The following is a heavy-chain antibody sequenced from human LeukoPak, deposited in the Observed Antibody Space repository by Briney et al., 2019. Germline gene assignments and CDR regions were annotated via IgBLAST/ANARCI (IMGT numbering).Heavy chain of an antibody. V-gene: IGHV3-64*01. Sequence: GSLHLSCAASGFPFKSYAMHWVRPAPGKGRGYVSAISSNGGSTYYANSVKGRFTISRDNSKNTLYLQMGSLRAEDMAVYYCAREGVEMAILSGIDYWGQGTLVTVSS. CDR3: AREGVEMAILSGIDY. D-gene: IGHD5-24*01. J-gene: IGHJ4*02. CDR2: ISSNGGST. CDR1: GFPFKSYA.